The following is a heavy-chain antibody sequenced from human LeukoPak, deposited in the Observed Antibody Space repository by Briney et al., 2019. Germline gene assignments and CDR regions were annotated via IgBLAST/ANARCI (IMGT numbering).Heavy chain of an antibody. CDR3: ARDGDDYFDY. CDR2: SYYSGST. D-gene: IGHD7-27*01. J-gene: IGHJ4*02. CDR1: GGSISSGGYY. V-gene: IGHV4-31*03. Sequence: SETLSLTCTVSGGSISSGGYYWSWIRQHPVKGLEWIGYSYYSGSTYYNPSLKSRVTISVDTSKNQFSLKLSSVTAADTAVYYCARDGDDYFDYWGQGTLVTVSS.